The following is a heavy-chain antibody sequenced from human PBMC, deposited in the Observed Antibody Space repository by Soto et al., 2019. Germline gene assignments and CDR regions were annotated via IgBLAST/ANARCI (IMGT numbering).Heavy chain of an antibody. CDR1: GFTFSSYA. Sequence: GGSLRLSCAASGFTFSSYAMHWVRQAPGKGLEWVAVISYDGSNKYYADSVKGRFTISRDNSKNTLYLQMNSLRAEDTAVYYCAREDYDFWSGSLATRNWFDPWGQGTLVTVSS. J-gene: IGHJ5*02. D-gene: IGHD3-3*01. CDR2: ISYDGSNK. V-gene: IGHV3-30-3*01. CDR3: AREDYDFWSGSLATRNWFDP.